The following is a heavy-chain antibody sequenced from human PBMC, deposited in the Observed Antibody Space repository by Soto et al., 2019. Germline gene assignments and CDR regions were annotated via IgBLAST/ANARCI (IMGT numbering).Heavy chain of an antibody. CDR2: IDPSDSYT. CDR1: GYSFTSYW. CDR3: ARRVAGSSDTFDI. J-gene: IGHJ3*02. Sequence: GESLKISCKGSGYSFTSYWISWVRQMPGKGLEWMGRIDPSDSYTNYSPSFQGHVTISADKSISTAYLQWSSLKASDTAMYYCARRVAGSSDTFDIWGQGTVVTVSS. V-gene: IGHV5-10-1*01. D-gene: IGHD6-19*01.